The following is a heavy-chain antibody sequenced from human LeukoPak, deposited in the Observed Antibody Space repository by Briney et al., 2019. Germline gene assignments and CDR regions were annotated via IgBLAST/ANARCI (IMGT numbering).Heavy chain of an antibody. CDR1: GYTFTSYA. J-gene: IGHJ4*02. Sequence: GASVKVSCKASGYTFTSYAMHWVRQAPGQRLEWMGWINAGNGNTKYSQEFQGRVTITRDTSASTAYMELSSLRSEDMAVYYCARDRSADSSGSPGVYYFDYWGQETLVTVSS. D-gene: IGHD3-22*01. V-gene: IGHV1-3*03. CDR3: ARDRSADSSGSPGVYYFDY. CDR2: INAGNGNT.